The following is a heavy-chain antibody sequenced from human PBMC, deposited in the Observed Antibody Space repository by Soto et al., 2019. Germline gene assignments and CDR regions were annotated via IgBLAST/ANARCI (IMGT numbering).Heavy chain of an antibody. Sequence: EVQLVESGGGLVQPGRSLRLSCTTSGFTFRDYAMHWVRQAPGKGLEWVSGISWNNGSIGYADSVKGRFTISRDNAKKSLYLQMNSLRVEDTALYYCGKDRDDFWSGPSGYGVDVWGPGTTVTVSS. V-gene: IGHV3-9*01. CDR2: ISWNNGSI. J-gene: IGHJ6*02. CDR3: GKDRDDFWSGPSGYGVDV. CDR1: GFTFRDYA. D-gene: IGHD3-3*01.